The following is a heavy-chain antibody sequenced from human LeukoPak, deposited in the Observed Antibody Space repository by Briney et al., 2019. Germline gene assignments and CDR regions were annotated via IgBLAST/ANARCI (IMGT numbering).Heavy chain of an antibody. CDR1: GFTFSSYA. V-gene: IGHV3-23*01. Sequence: GGSLRLSCAASGFTFSSYAMRWVRQAPGKGLEWVSSINDSGGATYYADSVKGRFTISRDNSKNTLYMQMNSLRAEDTAVYYCAKGGQQMVQGIDYWGQGTLVTVSS. CDR2: INDSGGAT. CDR3: AKGGQQMVQGIDY. J-gene: IGHJ4*02. D-gene: IGHD6-13*01.